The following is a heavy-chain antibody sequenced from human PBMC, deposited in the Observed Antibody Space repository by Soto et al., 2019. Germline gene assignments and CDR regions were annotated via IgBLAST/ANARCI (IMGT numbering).Heavy chain of an antibody. CDR1: GGSFGGYY. D-gene: IGHD6-19*01. V-gene: IGHV4-34*01. Sequence: SETLSLTCAVYGGSFGGYYWTWIRQPPGTGLEWIGEINHSGSTNYNPSLKSRVTISVDTSKNQFSLKLSSVTAADTAVYYCAVIAVAGVRRGGWFDPWGQGTLVTVSS. CDR2: INHSGST. CDR3: AVIAVAGVRRGGWFDP. J-gene: IGHJ5*02.